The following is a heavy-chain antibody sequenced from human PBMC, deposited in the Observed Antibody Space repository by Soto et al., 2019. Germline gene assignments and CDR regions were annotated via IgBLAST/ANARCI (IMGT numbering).Heavy chain of an antibody. CDR1: GYTFTSYG. J-gene: IGHJ4*02. CDR3: ARAEQLVHHCDY. D-gene: IGHD6-6*01. CDR2: ISAYNGNT. Sequence: ASVKVSCKASGYTFTSYGISWVRQAPGQGLEGMGWISAYNGNTNYAQKLQGRVTMTTDTSTSTAYMELRSLRSDDTAVYYCARAEQLVHHCDYWGQGTLVTVSS. V-gene: IGHV1-18*01.